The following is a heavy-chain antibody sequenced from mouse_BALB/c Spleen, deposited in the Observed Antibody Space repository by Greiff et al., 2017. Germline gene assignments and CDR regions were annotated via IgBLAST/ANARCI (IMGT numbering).Heavy chain of an antibody. V-gene: IGHV1-14*01. J-gene: IGHJ3*01. Sequence: EVQLQQSGPELVKPGASVKMSCKASGYTFTSYVMHWVKQKPGQGLEWIGYINPYNDGTKYNEKFKGKATLTSDKSSSTAYMELSSLTSEDSAVYYCARSYDYDVAWFAYWGQGTLVTVSA. CDR2: INPYNDGT. D-gene: IGHD2-4*01. CDR3: ARSYDYDVAWFAY. CDR1: GYTFTSYV.